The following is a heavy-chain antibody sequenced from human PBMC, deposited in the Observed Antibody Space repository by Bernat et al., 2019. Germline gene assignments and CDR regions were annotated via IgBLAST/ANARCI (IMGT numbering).Heavy chain of an antibody. CDR3: ADAGYCSGCLCGN. D-gene: IGHD2-15*01. CDR1: ALIVSSNY. CDR2: IYSAGSI. V-gene: IGHV3-66*01. J-gene: IGHJ4*02. Sequence: EVQLVVTGGGLVQPGGSPRLSCAASALIVSSNYISWVRQAPGKGLEWVSVIYSAGSIYYAETVKGIFTISRDNSKSTLSLQMNTLRVEGTAVYYCADAGYCSGCLCGNWGQGTLVTVSS.